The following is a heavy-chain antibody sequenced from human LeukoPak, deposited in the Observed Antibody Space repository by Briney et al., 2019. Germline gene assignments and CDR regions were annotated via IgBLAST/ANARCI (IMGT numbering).Heavy chain of an antibody. V-gene: IGHV3-30*04. CDR1: GFTFSGSA. CDR3: ARSFHWNAFDI. Sequence: GGSLRLSCAASGFTFSGSAMHWVRQAPGKGLEWVAVISYDGSNKYYADSVKGRFTISRDNSKNTLYLQMNSLRAEDTAVYYCARSFHWNAFDIWGQGTMVTVSS. D-gene: IGHD3-3*01. J-gene: IGHJ3*02. CDR2: ISYDGSNK.